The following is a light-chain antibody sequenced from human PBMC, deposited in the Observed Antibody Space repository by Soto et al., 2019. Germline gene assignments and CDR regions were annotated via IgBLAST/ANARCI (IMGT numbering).Light chain of an antibody. CDR3: CSYAGSYTLV. J-gene: IGLJ2*01. CDR1: SSDVGGYHY. CDR2: DVN. Sequence: QSALTQPRSVSGSPGQSVTLSCTGTSSDVGGYHYVSWYQHHPGKAPKIIIYDVNKRPSVVPDRFSGSKSGNTASLTISGLQTEDEADYYCCSYAGSYTLVFGGGTKVTVL. V-gene: IGLV2-11*01.